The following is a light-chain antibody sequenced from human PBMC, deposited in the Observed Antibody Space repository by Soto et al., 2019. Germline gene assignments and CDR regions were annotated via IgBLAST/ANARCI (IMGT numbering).Light chain of an antibody. Sequence: EIVLTQSPGTLSLSPGERATLSCRADQSVSGRSLAWYQQTPGQAPRLLIYGASGRPAGIPDRFSGSGSGKDFTLTISRLEPEDFAVYYCQQYGRSLWTCSKRTKVDIK. CDR3: QQYGRSLWT. J-gene: IGKJ1*01. CDR2: GAS. CDR1: QSVSGRS. V-gene: IGKV3-20*01.